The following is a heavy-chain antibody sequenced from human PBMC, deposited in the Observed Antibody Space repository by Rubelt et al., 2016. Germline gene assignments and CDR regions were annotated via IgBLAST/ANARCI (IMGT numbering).Heavy chain of an antibody. J-gene: IGHJ5*02. D-gene: IGHD3-3*01. V-gene: IGHV4-59*08. CDR3: ARKGYDFWSGYSENWFDP. Sequence: YWSWIRQPPGKGLEWIGYIYYSGSTNYNPSLKSRVTISVDTSKNQFSLKLSSVTAADTAVYYCARKGYDFWSGYSENWFDPWGQGTLVTVSS. CDR1: Y. CDR2: IYYSGST.